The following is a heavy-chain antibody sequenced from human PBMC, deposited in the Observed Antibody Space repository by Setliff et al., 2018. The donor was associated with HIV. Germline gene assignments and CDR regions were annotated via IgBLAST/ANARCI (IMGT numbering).Heavy chain of an antibody. CDR3: ARAESLGPEAELDL. D-gene: IGHD3-10*01. Sequence: GGSLRLSCAASRFAFRTYWMSWVRQAPGKGLEWVANIKQDGNEKYYVDSVKGRFTISRDNAKNSLYLQMNSLRAEDTAVYYCARAESLGPEAELDLWGQGTMVTVS. CDR1: RFAFRTYW. CDR2: IKQDGNEK. V-gene: IGHV3-7*03. J-gene: IGHJ3*01.